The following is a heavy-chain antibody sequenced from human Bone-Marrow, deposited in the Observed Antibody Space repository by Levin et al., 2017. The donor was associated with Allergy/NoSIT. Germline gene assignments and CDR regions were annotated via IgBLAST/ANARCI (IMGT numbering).Heavy chain of an antibody. D-gene: IGHD3-22*01. J-gene: IGHJ2*01. V-gene: IGHV3-23*01. CDR2: ISGSGGST. CDR3: AKAGRYYYDSSGYYYDWYFDL. Sequence: PGGSLRLSCAASGFTFSSYAMSWVRQAPGKGLEWVSAISGSGGSTYYADSVKGRFTISRDNSKNTLYLQMNSLRAEDTAVYYCAKAGRYYYDSSGYYYDWYFDLWGRGTLVTVSS. CDR1: GFTFSSYA.